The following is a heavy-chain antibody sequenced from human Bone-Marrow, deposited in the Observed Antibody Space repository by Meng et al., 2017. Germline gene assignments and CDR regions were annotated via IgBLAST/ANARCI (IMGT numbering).Heavy chain of an antibody. Sequence: QGQLQESGPGLVKPSQTLSLTRTVSGGSISSGNHYWSWIRQHPGKGLEYIGYIYYSGSTYYNPSLKSRVIISVDTSKNQFSLRLNSVTAADTAVYYCASLYGDSSVWYLDLWGRGTLVTVSS. V-gene: IGHV4-31*03. D-gene: IGHD4-17*01. CDR2: IYYSGST. CDR3: ASLYGDSSVWYLDL. CDR1: GGSISSGNHY. J-gene: IGHJ2*01.